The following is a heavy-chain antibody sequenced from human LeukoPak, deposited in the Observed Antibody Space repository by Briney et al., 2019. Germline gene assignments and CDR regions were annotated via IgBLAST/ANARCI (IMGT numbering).Heavy chain of an antibody. CDR3: ARGRTKGYYLHNWFDP. J-gene: IGHJ5*02. D-gene: IGHD3-10*01. V-gene: IGHV1-8*01. CDR1: GYTFTSYD. CDR2: MNPNSGNT. Sequence: VASVKVSCKASGYTFTSYDINWVRQATGQGLEWMGWMNPNSGNTGYAQKFQGRVAMTRNTSISTAYMELSSLRSEDTAVYYCARGRTKGYYLHNWFDPWGQGTLVTVSS.